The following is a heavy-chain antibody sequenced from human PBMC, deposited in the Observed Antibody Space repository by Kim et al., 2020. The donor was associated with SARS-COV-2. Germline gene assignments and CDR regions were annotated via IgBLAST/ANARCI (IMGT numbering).Heavy chain of an antibody. J-gene: IGHJ4*02. Sequence: GGSLRLSCAASGFTFSSYAMNWVRQAPGKGLEWVSAISGSGGTTQYADSVKGRFTISRDNSKNTLYLQMNSLRAEDTAVYYCAKRGEQWSAIDYWGQGTLVTVSS. D-gene: IGHD6-19*01. CDR3: AKRGEQWSAIDY. CDR2: ISGSGGTT. V-gene: IGHV3-23*01. CDR1: GFTFSSYA.